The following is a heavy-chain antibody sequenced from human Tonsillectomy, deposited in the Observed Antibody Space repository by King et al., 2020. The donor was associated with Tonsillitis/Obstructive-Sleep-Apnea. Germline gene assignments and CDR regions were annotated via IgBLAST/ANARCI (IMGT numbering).Heavy chain of an antibody. CDR3: AKWALDY. J-gene: IGHJ4*02. CDR1: GFNFSIYG. Sequence: VQLVDSGGGVVQPGRSLRLSCAASGFNFSIYGMHWVRQAPGKGPEWVALIWYDGSNKYYADSVKGRFTISRDNSKNTLYLEMNSLRAEETAVYYCAKWALDYWGQGTLVTVSS. CDR2: IWYDGSNK. V-gene: IGHV3-33*03. D-gene: IGHD1-26*01.